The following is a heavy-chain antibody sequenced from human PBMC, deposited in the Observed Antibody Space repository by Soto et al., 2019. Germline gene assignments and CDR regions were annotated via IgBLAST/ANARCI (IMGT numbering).Heavy chain of an antibody. CDR3: ARAWGSKWYYFDS. J-gene: IGHJ4*02. CDR1: GVSSTSFY. V-gene: IGHV4-59*01. D-gene: IGHD3-16*01. Sequence: QVRLQESGPGLVRPSETLSLTCTVSGVSSTSFYWSWIRQSPGKGLEWIGYIFDNGDVKYNPSLMRRLTMSIDMSNNEFSLRLKSVTAADTAMYYCARAWGSKWYYFDSWGEGTLVTVSS. CDR2: IFDNGDV.